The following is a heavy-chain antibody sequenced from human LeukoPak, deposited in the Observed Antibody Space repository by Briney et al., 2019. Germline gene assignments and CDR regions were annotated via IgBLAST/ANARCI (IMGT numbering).Heavy chain of an antibody. D-gene: IGHD1-26*01. CDR2: IYHSGST. Sequence: PSETLSLTCAVSGYSISSCYYWGWIRQPPGKGLEWIGSIYHSGSTYYNPSLKSRVTISVDTSKNQFSLKLSSVTAADTAVYYCARVVSWALGYWGQGTLVTVSS. CDR3: ARVVSWALGY. CDR1: GYSISSCYY. V-gene: IGHV4-38-2*01. J-gene: IGHJ4*02.